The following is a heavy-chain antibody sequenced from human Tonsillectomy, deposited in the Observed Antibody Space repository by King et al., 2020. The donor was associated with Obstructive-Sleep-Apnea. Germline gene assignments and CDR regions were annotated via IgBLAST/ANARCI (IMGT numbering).Heavy chain of an antibody. CDR2: MSSDSSYI. CDR3: AREGSGFGGRYAFDI. CDR1: GFTLSSYS. J-gene: IGHJ3*02. V-gene: IGHV3-21*01. Sequence: VQLVESGGGLVKPGGSRRLSCAAPGFTLSSYSMNWVRQAPGKGLEWVSSMSSDSSYIFYADSVKGRFTISRDNAKNSLYLQMNTLRAEDTALYFCAREGSGFGGRYAFDIWGQGTMVTVSS. D-gene: IGHD3-10*01.